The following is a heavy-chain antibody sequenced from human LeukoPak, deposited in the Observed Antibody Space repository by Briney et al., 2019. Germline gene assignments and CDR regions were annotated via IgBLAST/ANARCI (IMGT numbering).Heavy chain of an antibody. CDR1: GFTFSTYA. D-gene: IGHD6-13*01. CDR3: AKSARTEQQLANPDS. CDR2: ISGTGGST. Sequence: GGSLRLSCAASGFTFSTYAMSWVRQAPGKGLEWVSGISGTGGSTYYADSVKGRFTISRDNSKNTLDLQMNSLRAEHTAVYYCAKSARTEQQLANPDSWGQGNLVTVSS. J-gene: IGHJ4*02. V-gene: IGHV3-23*01.